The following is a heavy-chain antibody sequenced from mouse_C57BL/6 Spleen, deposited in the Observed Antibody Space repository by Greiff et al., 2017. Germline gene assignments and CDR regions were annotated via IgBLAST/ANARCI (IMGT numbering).Heavy chain of an antibody. CDR1: GYTFTDYY. Sequence: VQRVESGAELVRPGASVKLSCKASGYTFTDYYINWVKQRPGQGLEWIARIYPGSGNTYYNEKFKGKATLTAEKSSSTAYMQLSSLTSEDSAVYFCARDGSSVFYFDYWGQGTTLTVSS. J-gene: IGHJ2*01. D-gene: IGHD2-3*01. CDR3: ARDGSSVFYFDY. CDR2: IYPGSGNT. V-gene: IGHV1-76*01.